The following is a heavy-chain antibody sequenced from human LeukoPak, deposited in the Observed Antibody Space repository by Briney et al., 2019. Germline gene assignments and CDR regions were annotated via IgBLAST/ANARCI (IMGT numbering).Heavy chain of an antibody. CDR2: ITGSSGST. V-gene: IGHV3-23*01. Sequence: GGSLRLSCAASGFTFSTYAMTWVRQAPGKGLEWISSITGSSGSTNYADSVKGRFTISRDNSKNTLYLQMTSLRAEDTAIYYCAKDRIDPGVDDYWGQGTLVTVSS. CDR3: AKDRIDPGVDDY. D-gene: IGHD2-8*01. CDR1: GFTFSTYA. J-gene: IGHJ4*02.